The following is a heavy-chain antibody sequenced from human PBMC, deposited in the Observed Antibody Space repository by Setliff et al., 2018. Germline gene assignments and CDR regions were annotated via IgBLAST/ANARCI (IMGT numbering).Heavy chain of an antibody. CDR3: ARAKGYCSSTSCRIYYFDY. J-gene: IGHJ4*02. CDR2: IYYSGST. CDR1: GGSISSSSHY. V-gene: IGHV4-39*07. D-gene: IGHD2-2*01. Sequence: SETLSLTCTVSGGSISSSSHYWGWIRQPPGKGLEWIGSIYYSGSTYYNPSLKSRVTISVDTSKNQFSLKLSSVTAADTAVYYCARAKGYCSSTSCRIYYFDYWGQGTLVTVSS.